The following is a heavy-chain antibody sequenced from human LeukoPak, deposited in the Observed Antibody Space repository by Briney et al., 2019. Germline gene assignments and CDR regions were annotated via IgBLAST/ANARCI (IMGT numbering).Heavy chain of an antibody. J-gene: IGHJ4*02. V-gene: IGHV3-23*01. CDR3: AKGAYDYIEMGYFDD. Sequence: PGGSLRLSCAASGFRFSNFAMSWVRQAPGKGLEWVSLIIGSSGDTLYADSVKGRFTISRDIPKNRLYLQMNSLRAEDTALYYCAKGAYDYIEMGYFDDWGQGTLATVSS. D-gene: IGHD5-12*01. CDR1: GFRFSNFA. CDR2: IIGSSGDT.